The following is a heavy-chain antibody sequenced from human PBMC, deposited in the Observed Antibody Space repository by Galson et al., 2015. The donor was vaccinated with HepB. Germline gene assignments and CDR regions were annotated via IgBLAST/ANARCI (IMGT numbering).Heavy chain of an antibody. J-gene: IGHJ4*02. D-gene: IGHD7-27*01. CDR2: ISGSGGTT. Sequence: SLRLSCAASGFTFVSYAMSWVRQAPGKGLEWVSAISGSGGTTFYADSVRGRFTISRDNSKNTLYLQMNSLRAEDTALYYCAKTRQGRDLPAAGVDYWGQGTLVTVSS. CDR3: AKTRQGRDLPAAGVDY. CDR1: GFTFVSYA. V-gene: IGHV3-23*01.